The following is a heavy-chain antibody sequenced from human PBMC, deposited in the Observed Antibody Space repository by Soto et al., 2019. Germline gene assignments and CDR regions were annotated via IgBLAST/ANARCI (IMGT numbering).Heavy chain of an antibody. V-gene: IGHV4-34*01. CDR1: GGSFSGYY. J-gene: IGHJ5*02. CDR3: ARVYGATMVRGVIWINWFDP. D-gene: IGHD3-10*01. CDR2: INHSGST. Sequence: SETMSLTCAVCGGSFSGYYWSWIRQPPGKGLEWIGEINHSGSTNYNPSLKSRVTISVDTSKNQFSLKLSSVTAADTAVYYCARVYGATMVRGVIWINWFDPWGQGTLVTVSS.